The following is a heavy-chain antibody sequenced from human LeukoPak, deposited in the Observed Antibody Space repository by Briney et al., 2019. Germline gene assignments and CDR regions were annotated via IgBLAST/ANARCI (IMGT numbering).Heavy chain of an antibody. CDR3: ARLKLGAYFDL. Sequence: SETLSLTCTVSGGSTSSDYWSWIRQSPGKGLEWVGYVYNSGDTGKNPSLKSRVTILLDTSKNQCSLKLTSVSAADTAVYYCARLKLGAYFDLWGRGTLVTVSP. D-gene: IGHD3-16*01. J-gene: IGHJ2*01. CDR1: GGSTSSDY. CDR2: VYNSGDT. V-gene: IGHV4-59*08.